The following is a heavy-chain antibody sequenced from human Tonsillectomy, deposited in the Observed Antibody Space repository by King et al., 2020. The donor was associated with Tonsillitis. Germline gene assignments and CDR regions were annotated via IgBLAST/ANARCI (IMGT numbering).Heavy chain of an antibody. D-gene: IGHD4-11*01. CDR1: GYTVSGYY. V-gene: IGHV1-2*02. J-gene: IGHJ4*02. Sequence: QLVQSGAEVKTPGASVKVSCKTSGYTVSGYYFHWVRQAPGQGLEWMGWIHPSTGDTSYAQKFQGRVTLTQDTSITTVYMGLSGLQSDDTAVYYCASAPPYTHYFDFWGQGTLVTVAS. CDR3: ASAPPYTHYFDF. CDR2: IHPSTGDT.